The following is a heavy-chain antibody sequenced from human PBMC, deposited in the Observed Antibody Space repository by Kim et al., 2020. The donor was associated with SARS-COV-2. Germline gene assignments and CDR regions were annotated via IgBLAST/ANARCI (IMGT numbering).Heavy chain of an antibody. CDR3: ARDRGLYGDRGDY. V-gene: IGHV3-33*01. D-gene: IGHD4-17*01. J-gene: IGHJ4*02. CDR1: GFTFSSYG. CDR2: IWYDGSNK. Sequence: GGSLRLSCAASGFTFSSYGMHWVRQAPGKGLEWVAVIWYDGSNKYYADSVKGRFTISRDNSKNTLYLQMNSLRAEDTAVYYCARDRGLYGDRGDYWGQGTLVTVSS.